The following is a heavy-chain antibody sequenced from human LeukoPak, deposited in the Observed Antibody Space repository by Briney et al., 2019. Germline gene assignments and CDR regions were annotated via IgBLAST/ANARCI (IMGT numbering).Heavy chain of an antibody. CDR3: ARGGRRLLRGPNWFDP. Sequence: LRLSCAASGFTVSSNYMSWIRQPPGKGLEWIGYIYHSGSTYYNPSLKSRVTISVDRSKSQFSLKLSSVTAADTAVYYCARGGRRLLRGPNWFDPWGQGTLVTVSS. D-gene: IGHD2-15*01. J-gene: IGHJ5*02. CDR1: GFTVSSNY. CDR2: IYHSGST. V-gene: IGHV4-30-2*01.